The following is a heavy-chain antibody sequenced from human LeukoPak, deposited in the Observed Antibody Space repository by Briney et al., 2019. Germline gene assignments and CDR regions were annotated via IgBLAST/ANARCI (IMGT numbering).Heavy chain of an antibody. J-gene: IGHJ6*04. CDR1: GFTFSSSS. Sequence: GGSLRLSRGPSGFTFSSSSMSWVRQAPGEGLEWVSAISGSGGSTYYADSVKGRFTISRDNSKNTLYLQMNSLRAEDTAVYCCPKDPDYVHPHGGLWAKGTTVTVSS. D-gene: IGHD4-17*01. CDR3: PKDPDYVHPHGGL. V-gene: IGHV3-23*01. CDR2: ISGSGGST.